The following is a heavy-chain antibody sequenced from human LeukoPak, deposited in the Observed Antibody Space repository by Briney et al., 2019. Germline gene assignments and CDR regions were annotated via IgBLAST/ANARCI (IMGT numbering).Heavy chain of an antibody. V-gene: IGHV3-21*01. D-gene: IGHD1-26*01. CDR1: GFTFSCYS. CDR2: ISSSSSYI. J-gene: IGHJ4*02. Sequence: GGSLRLSCAASGFTFSCYSMNWVRQAPGKGLEWVSSISSSSSYIYYADSVKGRFTISRDNAKNSLYLQMNSLRAEDTAVYYCARDDSGATLDYWGQGTLVTVSS. CDR3: ARDDSGATLDY.